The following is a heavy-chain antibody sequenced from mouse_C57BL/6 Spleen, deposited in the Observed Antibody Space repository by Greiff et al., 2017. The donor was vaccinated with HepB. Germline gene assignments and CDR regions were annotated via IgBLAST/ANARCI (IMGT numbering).Heavy chain of an antibody. D-gene: IGHD2-5*01. CDR3: AYSNYGVFDY. CDR1: GYTFTSYW. J-gene: IGHJ2*01. V-gene: IGHV1-64*01. Sequence: QVQLKQPGAELVKPGASVKLSCKASGYTFTSYWMHWVKQRPGQGLEWIGMIHPNSGSTNYNEKFKSKATLTVDKSSSTAYMQLSSLTSEDSAVYYCAYSNYGVFDYWGQGTTLTVSS. CDR2: IHPNSGST.